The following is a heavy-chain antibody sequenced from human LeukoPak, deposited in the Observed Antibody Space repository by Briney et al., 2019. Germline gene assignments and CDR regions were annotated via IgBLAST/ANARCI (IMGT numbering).Heavy chain of an antibody. CDR3: ARGSQSSSWYIFDY. CDR1: GFTFSSYS. D-gene: IGHD6-13*01. Sequence: GGSLRLSCAASGFTFSSYSMNWVRQAPGKGLEWVSSISSSSSYIYYADSVKGRFTISRDNAKNSLYLQMNSLRAEDTAVYYCARGSQSSSWYIFDYWDQGTLVTVSS. V-gene: IGHV3-21*01. CDR2: ISSSSSYI. J-gene: IGHJ4*02.